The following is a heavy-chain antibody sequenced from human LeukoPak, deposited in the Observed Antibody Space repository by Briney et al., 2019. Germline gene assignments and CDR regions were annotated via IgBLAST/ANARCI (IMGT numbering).Heavy chain of an antibody. V-gene: IGHV4-59*01. Sequence: SETLSLTCTVSGGSISSYYWSWIRQPPGKGLEWIGYIYYSGSTNYNPSLKGRVTISVDTSKNQFSLKLSSVTAADTAVYYCARGEDFGDAFDIWGQGTMVTVSS. CDR1: GGSISSYY. CDR2: IYYSGST. J-gene: IGHJ3*02. D-gene: IGHD3-10*01. CDR3: ARGEDFGDAFDI.